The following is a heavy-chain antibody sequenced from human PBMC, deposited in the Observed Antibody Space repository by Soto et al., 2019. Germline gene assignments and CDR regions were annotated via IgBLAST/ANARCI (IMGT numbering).Heavy chain of an antibody. CDR1: NYTFINYG. V-gene: IGHV1-18*04. D-gene: IGHD2-15*01. CDR3: VREGVRLATLLDNCFD. CDR2: VSPSYGKT. Sequence: GASVKVACKASNYTFINYGSGWGRQAPGHGLEWMGWVSPSYGKTYYAHKFQGRVTMTTDTSTGTVYMELCSLRSDETAVFFCVREGVRLATLLDNCFD. J-gene: IGHJ5*01.